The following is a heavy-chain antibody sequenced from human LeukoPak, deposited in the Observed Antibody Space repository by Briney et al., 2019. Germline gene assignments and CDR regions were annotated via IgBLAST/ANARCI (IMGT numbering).Heavy chain of an antibody. CDR2: MIPILGMA. Sequence: GASVKVSCKAAGGTLGSYAISWGRQAPGQGLEWRGRMIPILGMANYAQKFQGSVTITADQSTSTPYTELSSLRSHDTAVHYCARDPLPMVRGRSSDHWGQGTLVPVPS. J-gene: IGHJ5*02. D-gene: IGHD3-10*01. V-gene: IGHV1-69*04. CDR3: ARDPLPMVRGRSSDH. CDR1: GGTLGSYA.